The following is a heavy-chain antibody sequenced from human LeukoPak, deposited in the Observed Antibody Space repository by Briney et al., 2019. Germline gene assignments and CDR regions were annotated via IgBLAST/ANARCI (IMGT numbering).Heavy chain of an antibody. Sequence: SETLSLTCTVSGGSISSYYWSWIRQPPGKGLEWLGYIYYSGSTNYNPSLKSRVTISVDTSKNQFSLKLSSVTAADTAVYYCAREDSGSSGYVFDPWGQGTLDTVSS. CDR1: GGSISSYY. J-gene: IGHJ5*02. CDR2: IYYSGST. D-gene: IGHD3-22*01. V-gene: IGHV4-59*01. CDR3: AREDSGSSGYVFDP.